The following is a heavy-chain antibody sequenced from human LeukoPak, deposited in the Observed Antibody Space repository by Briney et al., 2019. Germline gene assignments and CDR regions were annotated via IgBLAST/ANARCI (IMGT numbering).Heavy chain of an antibody. D-gene: IGHD1-26*01. J-gene: IGHJ5*02. CDR2: IKSESDGGTT. Sequence: GGSLRLSCVASRLAFSPAWTSWVRQAPGKGLEWVGRIKSESDGGTTDYAAPVKGRFTISRDDSKNTLFLQMNSLQTEDTAVYYCTTSGWFDHWGQGTLLTVSS. CDR1: RLAFSPAW. CDR3: TTSGWFDH. V-gene: IGHV3-15*01.